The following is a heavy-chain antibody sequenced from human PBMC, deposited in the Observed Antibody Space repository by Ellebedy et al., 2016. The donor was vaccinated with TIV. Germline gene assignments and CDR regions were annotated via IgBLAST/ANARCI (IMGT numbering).Heavy chain of an antibody. Sequence: SVKVSXXASGGTFSSYAISWVRQAPGQGLEWMGGIIPIFGTANYAQKFQGRVTITADESTSTAYMELSSLRSEDTAVYYCASGGTPYYYGMDVWGQGTTVTVSS. V-gene: IGHV1-69*13. D-gene: IGHD1/OR15-1a*01. CDR1: GGTFSSYA. CDR2: IIPIFGTA. CDR3: ASGGTPYYYGMDV. J-gene: IGHJ6*02.